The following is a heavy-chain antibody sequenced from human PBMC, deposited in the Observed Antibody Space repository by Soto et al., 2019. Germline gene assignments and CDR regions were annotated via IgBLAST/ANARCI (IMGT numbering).Heavy chain of an antibody. CDR1: GLTFSSNA. CDR3: AKDLVGDRLWFGEFAHFDY. D-gene: IGHD3-10*01. CDR2: ISGSGDTS. J-gene: IGHJ4*02. V-gene: IGHV3-23*01. Sequence: EVHLLESGGGLVQPGGSLRLSCAASGLTFSSNAMSWVRQAPGKGLEWVFSISGSGDTSYYADSVKGRFTISRDNSKNTLFLQMNSLRAEDSAVYYCAKDLVGDRLWFGEFAHFDYWGQGTLVTVSS.